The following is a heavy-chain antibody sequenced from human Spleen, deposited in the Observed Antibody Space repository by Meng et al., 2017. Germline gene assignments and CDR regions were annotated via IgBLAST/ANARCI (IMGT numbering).Heavy chain of an antibody. V-gene: IGHV4-61*08. Sequence: QGQLPEPGPVLVRPSGTLSLTFTVSDNSVRNGDYYWSWIRQPPGKGLEWIGSLSYTGTTNHNPSLKSRVTMSVDTSKNQFSLRLSSVTAADTAVYYCATMVRQRGDFDCWGQGTLVTVSS. J-gene: IGHJ4*02. D-gene: IGHD2-8*01. CDR3: ATMVRQRGDFDC. CDR2: LSYTGTT. CDR1: DNSVRNGDYY.